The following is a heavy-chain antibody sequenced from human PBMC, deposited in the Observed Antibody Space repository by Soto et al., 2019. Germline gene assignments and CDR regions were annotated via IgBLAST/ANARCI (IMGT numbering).Heavy chain of an antibody. CDR3: TRMGLLLWGGYRPIDY. D-gene: IGHD3-16*02. J-gene: IGHJ4*02. CDR2: IRNKANSYTT. Sequence: EVQLVESGGGLVQPGGSLRLSCAASGFTFSDHYMDWVRQAPGKGLEWVGSIRNKANSYTTEYAASVKGRFTISSDDSENSLHLQMNSLKTSDPAVYYCTRMGLLLWGGYRPIDYWGQGTLVTVSS. V-gene: IGHV3-72*01. CDR1: GFTFSDHY.